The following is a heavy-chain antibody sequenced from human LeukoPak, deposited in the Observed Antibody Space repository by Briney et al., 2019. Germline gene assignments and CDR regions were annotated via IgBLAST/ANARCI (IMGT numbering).Heavy chain of an antibody. D-gene: IGHD2-2*01. Sequence: GGSLRLSCAASGFTFSSYAMSWVRQAPGKGLECVSAISGSGGSTYYADSVKGRFTISRDNSKNTLYLQMNSLRAEDTAVYYCAKDPRIVVVPAAMDYWGQGTLVTVSS. CDR3: AKDPRIVVVPAAMDY. CDR2: ISGSGGST. CDR1: GFTFSSYA. J-gene: IGHJ4*02. V-gene: IGHV3-23*01.